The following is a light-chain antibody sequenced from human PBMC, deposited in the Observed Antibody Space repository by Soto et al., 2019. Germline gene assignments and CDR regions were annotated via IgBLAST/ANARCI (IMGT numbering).Light chain of an antibody. CDR2: DVS. J-gene: IGKJ4*01. V-gene: IGKV1D-13*01. CDR1: QAISNA. CDR3: QQFRDSPFT. Sequence: AIQLTQSPSSLSASVGDRVAITCRASQAISNALAWYPQKPGQPPTLLIYDVSSLESGVPSRFSGSGSGTDFTLTIRSLQPEDFATYFCQQFRDSPFTFGGGTRVDIK.